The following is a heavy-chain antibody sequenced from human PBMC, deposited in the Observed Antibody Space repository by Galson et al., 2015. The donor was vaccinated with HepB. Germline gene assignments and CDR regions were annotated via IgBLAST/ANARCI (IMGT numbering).Heavy chain of an antibody. D-gene: IGHD3-16*02. CDR1: GFTFSSYG. V-gene: IGHV3-30*18. Sequence: SLRLSCAASGFTFSSYGMHWVRQAPGKGLEWVAVISYDGSNKYYADSVKGRFTISRDNSKNTLYLQMNSLRAEDTAVYYCAKDGSGGATVSYYGMDVWGQGTTVTVSS. CDR3: AKDGSGGATVSYYGMDV. CDR2: ISYDGSNK. J-gene: IGHJ6*02.